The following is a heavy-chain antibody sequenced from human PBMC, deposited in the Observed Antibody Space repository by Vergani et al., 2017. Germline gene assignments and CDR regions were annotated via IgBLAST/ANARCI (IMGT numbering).Heavy chain of an antibody. CDR3: AKDHYDFWSGYPNLSPFDL. J-gene: IGHJ2*01. CDR2: IKRDGTET. CDR1: GFTFGDYY. Sequence: EVHLVESGGGLVQPGGSLRLSCAASGFTFGDYYMAWIRLAPGKGLDWVASIKRDGTETFYVDSVKGRFTISRDNAKTTLYLQMNSLRAEDTALYYCAKDHYDFWSGYPNLSPFDLWGRGTLVTVSS. D-gene: IGHD3-3*01. V-gene: IGHV3-7*03.